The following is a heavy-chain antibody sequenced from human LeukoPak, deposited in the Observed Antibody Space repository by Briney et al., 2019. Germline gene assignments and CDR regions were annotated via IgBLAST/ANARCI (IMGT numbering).Heavy chain of an antibody. CDR1: GFTFSSYG. D-gene: IGHD2-15*01. V-gene: IGHV3-33*06. J-gene: IGHJ4*02. CDR3: AKDSPRYCSGGSCYYFDY. Sequence: PGRSLRLSCAASGFTFSSYGMHWVRQAPGKGLEWVAVIWYDGSNKYYADSVKGRFTISRDNSKNTLYLQMNSLRAEDTAVYYCAKDSPRYCSGGSCYYFDYWGQGTLVTVSS. CDR2: IWYDGSNK.